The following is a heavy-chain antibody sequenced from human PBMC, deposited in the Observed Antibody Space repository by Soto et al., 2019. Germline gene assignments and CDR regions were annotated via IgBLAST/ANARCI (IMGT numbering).Heavy chain of an antibody. D-gene: IGHD4-17*01. J-gene: IGHJ1*01. Sequence: SETLSLTCTVSGGSISSYYWSWIRQPPGKGLEWIGYIYYSGSTNYNPSLKSRVTISVDTSKNQFSLKLSSVTAADTAVYYFARDSATVTEYFQHWGQGTLVTVSS. CDR3: ARDSATVTEYFQH. CDR2: IYYSGST. CDR1: GGSISSYY. V-gene: IGHV4-59*01.